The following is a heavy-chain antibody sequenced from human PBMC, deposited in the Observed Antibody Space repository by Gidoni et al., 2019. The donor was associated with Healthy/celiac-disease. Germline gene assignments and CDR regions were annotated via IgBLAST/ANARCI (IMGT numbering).Heavy chain of an antibody. CDR3: ATRWTLGWFDP. CDR2: INHSGST. Sequence: QVQLQQWGAGLLKPSETLSLTCAVYGGSFSGYYWSWIRQPPGKGLEWIGEINHSGSTNYNPSLKSRVTISVDTSKNQFSLKLSSVTAADTAVYYCATRWTLGWFDPWGQGTLVTVSS. V-gene: IGHV4-34*01. CDR1: GGSFSGYY. J-gene: IGHJ5*02. D-gene: IGHD1-1*01.